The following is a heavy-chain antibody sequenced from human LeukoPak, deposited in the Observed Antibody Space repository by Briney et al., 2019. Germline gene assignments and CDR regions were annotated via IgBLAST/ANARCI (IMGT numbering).Heavy chain of an antibody. D-gene: IGHD1-26*01. Sequence: ASVTVSFKSSGYTFTNYGISWVRQAPGQGLEGMGWIGTYNGNTKYAQKLQGRVTMTTDTTSSTAYMEMRSLRSDDTAVYYCARLSGLGPDSPWELDRWGQGTLVTVSS. CDR3: ARLSGLGPDSPWELDR. V-gene: IGHV1-18*01. CDR1: GYTFTNYG. J-gene: IGHJ4*02. CDR2: IGTYNGNT.